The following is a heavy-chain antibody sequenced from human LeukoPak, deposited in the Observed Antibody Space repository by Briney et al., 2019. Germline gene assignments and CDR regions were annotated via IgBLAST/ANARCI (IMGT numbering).Heavy chain of an antibody. CDR3: AKDGNYLYSNRIFIPVGH. D-gene: IGHD2/OR15-2a*01. CDR1: GFTVSRSG. CDR2: ISGNGQQR. J-gene: IGHJ4*02. Sequence: GSLRPSSSASGFTVSRSGLRWVRQLPGKGLEWVSTISGNGQQRYYGDSVKGRFSVSRDNSKNTLYLQMDSLRADDSALYYCAKDGNYLYSNRIFIPVGHWGQGTLVTVSS. V-gene: IGHV3-23*01.